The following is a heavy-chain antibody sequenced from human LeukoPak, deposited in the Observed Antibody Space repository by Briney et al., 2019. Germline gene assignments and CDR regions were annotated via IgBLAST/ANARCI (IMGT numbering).Heavy chain of an antibody. CDR3: ARSRITGSLFDY. CDR1: GFTFSNYW. J-gene: IGHJ4*02. D-gene: IGHD1-20*01. V-gene: IGHV3-53*04. CDR2: IYSGGST. Sequence: GGSLRLSCAASGFTFSNYWMHWVRQAPGKGLEWVSVIYSGGSTYYADSVKGRFTISRHNSKNTLYLQMNSLRAEDPAVYYCARSRITGSLFDYWGQGTLVTVSS.